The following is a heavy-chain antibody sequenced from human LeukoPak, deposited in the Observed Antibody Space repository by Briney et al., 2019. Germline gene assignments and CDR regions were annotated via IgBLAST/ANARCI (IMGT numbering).Heavy chain of an antibody. Sequence: GGSLRLSCAASGFTFSDYYMSWIRQAPGKGLEWVSYISSSGSSIYYADSVKGRFTISRDNAKNSLYLQMNSLRAEDTAVYYCAKIFVVVPAAMEAYYFDYWGQGTLVTVSS. CDR1: GFTFSDYY. D-gene: IGHD2-2*01. CDR2: ISSSGSSI. CDR3: AKIFVVVPAAMEAYYFDY. V-gene: IGHV3-11*01. J-gene: IGHJ4*02.